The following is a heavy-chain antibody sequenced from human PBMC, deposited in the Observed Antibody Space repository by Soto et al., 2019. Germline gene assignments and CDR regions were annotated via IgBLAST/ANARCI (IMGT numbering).Heavy chain of an antibody. J-gene: IGHJ4*02. CDR1: GFIFSKFA. CDR3: ARDPDYSKVFDY. D-gene: IGHD4-4*01. CDR2: ISYDGSNK. V-gene: IGHV3-30-3*01. Sequence: QEQLVESGGGVVQLGRSLRLSCTASGFIFSKFAMHWVRQAPGKGLEWVSLISYDGSNKYYADSVKGRFTISRDNSKNTLYLQMNSLRPDDTAVYYCARDPDYSKVFDYWGQGTQVTVSS.